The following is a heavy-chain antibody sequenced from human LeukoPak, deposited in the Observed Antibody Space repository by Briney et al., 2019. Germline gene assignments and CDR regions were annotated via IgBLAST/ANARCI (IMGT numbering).Heavy chain of an antibody. J-gene: IGHJ3*01. Sequence: PLSLTCTVSGGSITLGDYYWPWIRQPPGKGLEWIGYIYSSGSTYYNPSLKSRIAMSLDTSRNRFSLRLRSVTAADPAVYYCARAPGAFEVWGQGTMVTVSS. CDR1: GGSITLGDYY. CDR3: ARAPGAFEV. V-gene: IGHV4-30-4*08. CDR2: IYSSGST. D-gene: IGHD7-27*01.